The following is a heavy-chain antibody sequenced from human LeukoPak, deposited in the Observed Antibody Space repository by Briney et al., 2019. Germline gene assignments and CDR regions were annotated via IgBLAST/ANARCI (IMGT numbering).Heavy chain of an antibody. V-gene: IGHV1-3*01. Sequence: ASVKVSCKASGYTFTSYAMHWVRQAPGQRLEWMGWINAGNGNTKYSQKFQGRVTITRDTSASTAYMELSSLRSEDTAVYYCARGGGWGDTDAFFFWGQGTMVTVSS. J-gene: IGHJ3*01. CDR1: GYTFTSYA. D-gene: IGHD5-18*01. CDR3: ARGGGWGDTDAFFF. CDR2: INAGNGNT.